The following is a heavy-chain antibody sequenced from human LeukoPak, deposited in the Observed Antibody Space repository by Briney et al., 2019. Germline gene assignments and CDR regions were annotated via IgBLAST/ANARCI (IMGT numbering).Heavy chain of an antibody. V-gene: IGHV3-53*01. Sequence: GGSLRLSCVASGFTVSSNYMSWVRQAPGKGLEWVSVIYSGGSTYYADSVKGRFTISRDNSKNTLYLQMNSLRAEDTAVYYCARGIVVVPAALYVGYYYGMDVWGQGTTVTVSS. CDR1: GFTVSSNY. CDR3: ARGIVVVPAALYVGYYYGMDV. J-gene: IGHJ6*02. D-gene: IGHD2-2*01. CDR2: IYSGGST.